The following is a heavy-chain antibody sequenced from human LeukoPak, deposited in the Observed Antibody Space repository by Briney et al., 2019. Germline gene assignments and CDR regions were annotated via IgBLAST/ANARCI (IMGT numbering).Heavy chain of an antibody. J-gene: IGHJ4*02. D-gene: IGHD4-17*01. CDR3: ARESNGDYSDY. Sequence: SETLSHTCTVSGGSISSYYWSWIRQPPGKGLEWIGYIYSSGSTSYNPSLKSRVTMSIDTSKNQFSLKVKSVTAADTAVYYCARESNGDYSDYWGQGTLVTVSS. CDR1: GGSISSYY. CDR2: IYSSGST. V-gene: IGHV4-59*01.